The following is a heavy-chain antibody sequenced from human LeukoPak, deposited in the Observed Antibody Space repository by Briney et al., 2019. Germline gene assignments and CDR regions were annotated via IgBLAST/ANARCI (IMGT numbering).Heavy chain of an antibody. Sequence: SETLSLTCAVYGGSFSGYYWSWIRQPPGKGLEWIGEINHSGSTNYNPSLKSRATISVDTSKNQFSLKLSSVTAADTAVYYCARGFGGYSGYDLITKKFDYWGQGTLVTVSS. CDR3: ARGFGGYSGYDLITKKFDY. V-gene: IGHV4-34*01. CDR2: INHSGST. J-gene: IGHJ4*02. CDR1: GGSFSGYY. D-gene: IGHD5-12*01.